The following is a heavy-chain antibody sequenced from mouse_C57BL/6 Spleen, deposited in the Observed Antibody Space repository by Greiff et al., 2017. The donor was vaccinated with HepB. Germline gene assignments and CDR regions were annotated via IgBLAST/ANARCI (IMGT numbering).Heavy chain of an antibody. V-gene: IGHV10-3*01. CDR1: GFTFNTYA. CDR3: VRDGYYGSSYWFAY. Sequence: EAGGGLVQPKGSLKLSCAASGFTFNTYAMHWVRQAPGKGLEWVARIRSKSSNYATYYADSVKDRFTISRDDSQSMLYLQMNNLKTEDTAMYYCVRDGYYGSSYWFAYWGQGTLVTVSA. J-gene: IGHJ3*01. D-gene: IGHD1-1*01. CDR2: IRSKSSNYAT.